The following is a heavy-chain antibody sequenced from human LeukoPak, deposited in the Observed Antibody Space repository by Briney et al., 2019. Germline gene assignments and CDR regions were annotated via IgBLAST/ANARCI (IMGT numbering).Heavy chain of an antibody. CDR3: AREDSYYYGSGSYPFDY. D-gene: IGHD3-10*01. J-gene: IGHJ4*02. V-gene: IGHV3-21*01. CDR1: GFTFSSYS. CDR2: ISSSSYI. Sequence: PGGSLRLSCAASGFTFSSYSMNWVRQAPGKGLEWVSSISSSSYIYYADSAKGRFTISRDNAKNSLYLQMNSLRAEDTAVYYCAREDSYYYGSGSYPFDYWGQGTLVTVSS.